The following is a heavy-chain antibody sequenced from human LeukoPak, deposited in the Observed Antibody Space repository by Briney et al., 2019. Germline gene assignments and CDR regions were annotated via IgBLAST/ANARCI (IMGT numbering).Heavy chain of an antibody. CDR2: IYTTGRT. V-gene: IGHV4-4*07. Sequence: SETLSLTCDVSGVPIRSYWWSWVRKPAGKGLEWIGRIYTTGRTNYSPSFQSRVTTSIDMSTNQFSLTLSSVTAADTAVYYCARAGYTISAYHSDFWGQGAPVTVSS. CDR3: ARAGYTISAYHSDF. D-gene: IGHD5-18*01. CDR1: GVPIRSYW. J-gene: IGHJ4*02.